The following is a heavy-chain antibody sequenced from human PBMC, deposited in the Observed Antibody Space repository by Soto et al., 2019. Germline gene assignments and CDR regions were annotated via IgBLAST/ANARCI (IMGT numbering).Heavy chain of an antibody. V-gene: IGHV4-59*08. CDR1: GGSISSYY. Sequence: PSETLSLTCTVSGGSISSYYWSWIRQPPGKGLEWIGYIYYSGSTNYNPSLKSRVTISVDTSKNQFSLKLSSVTAADTAVYYCARLGRYCSGGSCPNWFDPWGQGTLVTVSS. J-gene: IGHJ5*02. D-gene: IGHD2-15*01. CDR2: IYYSGST. CDR3: ARLGRYCSGGSCPNWFDP.